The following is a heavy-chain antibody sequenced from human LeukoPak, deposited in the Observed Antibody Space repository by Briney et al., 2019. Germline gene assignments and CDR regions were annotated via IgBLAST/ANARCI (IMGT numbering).Heavy chain of an antibody. Sequence: GGSLRLSCAASGFTFSSYSMNWVRQAPGKGLEWVANIKQDGSEKYYVDSVKGRFTISRDNARNSLYLQMNSLRAEDTAVYYCARDPAGYCSSTSCYVYYWGQGTLVTVSS. D-gene: IGHD2-2*01. CDR1: GFTFSSYS. CDR2: IKQDGSEK. V-gene: IGHV3-7*01. J-gene: IGHJ4*02. CDR3: ARDPAGYCSSTSCYVYY.